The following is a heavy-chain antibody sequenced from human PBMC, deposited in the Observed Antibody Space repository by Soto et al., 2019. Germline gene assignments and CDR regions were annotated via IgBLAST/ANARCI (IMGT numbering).Heavy chain of an antibody. CDR1: GYTFTIYG. J-gene: IGHJ4*02. V-gene: IGHV1-18*01. Sequence: GASVKVSCKASGYTFTIYGISWVRQAPGQGLEWMGWISAYNGNTNYAQKLQGRVTMTTDTSTSTAYMELRSLRSDDTAVYYCARVWVGIAAAGTRFDYWGQGTLVTVSS. CDR3: ARVWVGIAAAGTRFDY. D-gene: IGHD6-13*01. CDR2: ISAYNGNT.